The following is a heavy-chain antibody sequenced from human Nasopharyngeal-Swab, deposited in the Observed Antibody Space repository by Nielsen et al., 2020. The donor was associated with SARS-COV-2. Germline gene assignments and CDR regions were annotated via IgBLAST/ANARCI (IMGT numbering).Heavy chain of an antibody. J-gene: IGHJ6*02. V-gene: IGHV1-24*01. CDR2: FDPEDGET. CDR3: ATGFSVGATTSGGVKNYYYYYGMDV. Sequence: ASVKVSCKVSGYTLTDLSMHWVRQAPGKGLEWMGGFDPEDGETIYEQKFQGRVTMTEDTSTDTAYMELSSLRSEDTAVYYCATGFSVGATTSGGVKNYYYYYGMDVWGQGTTVTVSS. CDR1: GYTLTDLS. D-gene: IGHD1-26*01.